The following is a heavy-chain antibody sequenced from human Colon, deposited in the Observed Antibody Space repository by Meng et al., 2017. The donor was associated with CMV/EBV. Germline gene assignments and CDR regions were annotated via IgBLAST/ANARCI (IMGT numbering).Heavy chain of an antibody. D-gene: IGHD2-2*02. CDR2: INPNSGGT. CDR1: GYTFTGYY. V-gene: IGHV1-2*02. Sequence: KISCKASGYTFTGYYMHWVRQAPGQGLEWMGWINPNSGGTNYAQKFQGRVTMTRDTSISTAYMELSRLRSDDTAVYYCARDHWGIVVVPAAIPTRGAHKDYWGQGTLVTVSS. CDR3: ARDHWGIVVVPAAIPTRGAHKDY. J-gene: IGHJ4*02.